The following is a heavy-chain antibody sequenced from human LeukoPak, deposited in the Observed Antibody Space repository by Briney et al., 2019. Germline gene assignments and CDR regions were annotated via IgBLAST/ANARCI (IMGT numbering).Heavy chain of an antibody. V-gene: IGHV3-30*02. D-gene: IGHD3-10*01. CDR1: GFTFSTYD. CDR3: AKDEARFGELLEVFDY. CDR2: IRYDASNK. Sequence: PGGSLRLSCAASGFTFSTYDIHWVRQAPGKGLEWVAFIRYDASNKKYADSVKGRFTISRDNSKNTLYLQMNSLRAEDTAVYYCAKDEARFGELLEVFDYWGQGTLVTVSS. J-gene: IGHJ4*02.